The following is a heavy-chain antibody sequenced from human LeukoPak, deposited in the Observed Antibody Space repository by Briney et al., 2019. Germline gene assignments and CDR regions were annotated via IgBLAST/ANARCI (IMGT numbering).Heavy chain of an antibody. CDR1: GYTFTSYD. CDR3: ARNIVGATGPVDY. J-gene: IGHJ4*02. CDR2: MNPNSGGT. D-gene: IGHD1-26*01. V-gene: IGHV1-2*02. Sequence: ASVKVSCKASGYTFTSYDINWVRQATGQGLEWMGWMNPNSGGTNYAQKFQGRVTMTRDTSISTAYMELSRLRSDDTAVYYCARNIVGATGPVDYWGQGTLVTVSS.